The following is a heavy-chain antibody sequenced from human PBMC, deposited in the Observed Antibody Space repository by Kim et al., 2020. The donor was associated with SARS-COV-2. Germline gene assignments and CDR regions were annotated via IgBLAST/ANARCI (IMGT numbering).Heavy chain of an antibody. Sequence: GGSLRLSCAASGFSFSSYSIHWVHQAPGRGLEYVSTISANGGVTHYANSVKGRFNISRDNSKNTVYLQMGSLRAEDMALYYCARGSRQLVLDYMDIWGQGKTFTVSS. D-gene: IGHD6-6*01. CDR3: ARGSRQLVLDYMDI. J-gene: IGHJ6*03. V-gene: IGHV3-64*01. CDR1: GFSFSSYS. CDR2: ISANGGVT.